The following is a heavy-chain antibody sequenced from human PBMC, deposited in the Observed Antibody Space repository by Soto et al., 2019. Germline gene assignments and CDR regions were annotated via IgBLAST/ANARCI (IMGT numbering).Heavy chain of an antibody. CDR3: ERVNYGDYYYYYLDI. J-gene: IGHJ6*03. CDR2: IQSGGTT. CDR1: VLTFSDYY. V-gene: IGHV3-66*01. D-gene: IGHD4-17*01. Sequence: PGPALRLSCAASVLTFSDYYMSSIRQAQGKGLEWVSLIQSGGTTYYADSVKGRFTISRDTSENTLHLQMDSLRVEDTAVYYCERVNYGDYYYYYLDIWGKGTTVTVSS.